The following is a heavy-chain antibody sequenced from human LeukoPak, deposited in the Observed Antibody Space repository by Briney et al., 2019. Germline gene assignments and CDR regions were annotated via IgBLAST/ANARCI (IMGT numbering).Heavy chain of an antibody. CDR1: GGSISSYY. Sequence: PSETLSLTCTVSGGSISSYYWSWIRQPAGKGLEWIGRIYISGSGSTNYNPSLKSRVTISVDTSKNQFSLKLSSVTAADTAVYYCASLTWGRYYDSSGYLGHYWGQGTLVTVSS. D-gene: IGHD3-22*01. CDR2: IYISGSGST. V-gene: IGHV4-4*07. CDR3: ASLTWGRYYDSSGYLGHY. J-gene: IGHJ4*02.